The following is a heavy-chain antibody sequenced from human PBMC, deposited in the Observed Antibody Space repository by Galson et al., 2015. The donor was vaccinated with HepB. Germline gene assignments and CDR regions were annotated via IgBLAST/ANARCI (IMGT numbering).Heavy chain of an antibody. J-gene: IGHJ5*02. CDR3: ARGSIVAVAGDAWFDP. V-gene: IGHV1-3*01. CDR2: INAGNGNT. D-gene: IGHD6-19*01. Sequence: SVKVCCKASGYTFTSYAMHWVRQAPGQRLEWMGWINAGNGNTKYSQKFQGRVTITRDTSASTAYMELSSLRSEDTAVYYCARGSIVAVAGDAWFDPWGQGTLVTVSS. CDR1: GYTFTSYA.